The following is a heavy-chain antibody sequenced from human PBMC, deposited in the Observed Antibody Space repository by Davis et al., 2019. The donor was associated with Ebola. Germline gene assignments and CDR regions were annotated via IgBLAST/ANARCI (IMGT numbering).Heavy chain of an antibody. Sequence: LRLSCTVSGGSISSGGYYWTWVRQHPEKGLEWIGYIFPSGSTYFNPSLRSRVTMSVDTSKSQFSLRLTSLTAADTAMYYCAKAQYCTSTTCYDRFDPWGQGTLVSVTS. J-gene: IGHJ5*02. CDR2: IFPSGST. CDR3: AKAQYCTSTTCYDRFDP. V-gene: IGHV4-31*03. CDR1: GGSISSGGYY. D-gene: IGHD2-2*01.